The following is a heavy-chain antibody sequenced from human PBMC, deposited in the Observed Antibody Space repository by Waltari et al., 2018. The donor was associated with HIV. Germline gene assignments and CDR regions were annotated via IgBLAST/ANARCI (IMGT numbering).Heavy chain of an antibody. V-gene: IGHV3-33*01. Sequence: VQLMESGGGVVQPGKSLRLSGATSGFTFGSYGIHWVRQAPGKGLEWVAVINYDGSNKFYAESVKGRFLISRDNSKNTLFLQMNSLRDEDTGLYYCARDKAPYSSSSAVDYWGQGTLVTVS. D-gene: IGHD6-6*01. CDR3: ARDKAPYSSSSAVDY. CDR1: GFTFGSYG. J-gene: IGHJ4*02. CDR2: INYDGSNK.